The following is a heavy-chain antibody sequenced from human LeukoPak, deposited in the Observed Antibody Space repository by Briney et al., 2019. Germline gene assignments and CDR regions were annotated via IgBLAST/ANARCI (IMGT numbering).Heavy chain of an antibody. V-gene: IGHV3-23*03. CDR2: IYSDGST. Sequence: PGGSLRLSCAASGFTFSSYAMSWVRQAPGKGLEWVSVIYSDGSTYYEDSVKGRFTISRDNSKNTLYLQMNSLRAEDTAVYYCAKDSAPSGDWGQGTLVTVSS. CDR3: AKDSAPSGD. CDR1: GFTFSSYA. J-gene: IGHJ4*02. D-gene: IGHD1-26*01.